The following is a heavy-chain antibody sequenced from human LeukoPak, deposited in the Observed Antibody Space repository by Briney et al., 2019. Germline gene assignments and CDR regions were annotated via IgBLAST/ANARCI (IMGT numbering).Heavy chain of an antibody. CDR3: ARDSDYGDYGADY. CDR2: INSDGSST. Sequence: GGSLRLSCAASGFTFSSYWMHWVRQAPGKGLVWVSRINSDGSSTSYADSVKGRFTISRDNAKNTLYLQMNSLRAEDTAVYYCARDSDYGDYGADYWGQGTLVTVSP. J-gene: IGHJ4*02. V-gene: IGHV3-74*01. D-gene: IGHD4-17*01. CDR1: GFTFSSYW.